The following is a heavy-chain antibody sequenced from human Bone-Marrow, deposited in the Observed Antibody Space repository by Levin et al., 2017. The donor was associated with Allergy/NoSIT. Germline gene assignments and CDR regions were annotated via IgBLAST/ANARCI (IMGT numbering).Heavy chain of an antibody. J-gene: IGHJ4*02. CDR1: GFTVTNAW. CDR3: ATDDYGGN. V-gene: IGHV3-15*01. D-gene: IGHD4-23*01. Sequence: LSLTCAASGFTVTNAWMHWVRQAPGKGLEWVGRIKRKSDGGTTAYAPPVRGRFTISTDDSENTVSLQMGNLKTDDTAVYYCATDDYGGNWGQGTLVTVSS. CDR2: IKRKSDGGTT.